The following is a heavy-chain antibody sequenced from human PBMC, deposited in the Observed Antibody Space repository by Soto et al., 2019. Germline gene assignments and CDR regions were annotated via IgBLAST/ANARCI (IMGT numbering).Heavy chain of an antibody. CDR3: ARDRSYSLDV. CDR1: GFTFSSYA. CDR2: ISGSGGST. J-gene: IGHJ6*02. Sequence: GGSLRLSCAASGFTFSSYAMSWVRQAPGKGLEWVSAISGSGGSTNYADFVKGRFTIARDNAKNTVYLQMNSLRAEDTAVYYCARDRSYSLDVWGQGTTVTVSS. V-gene: IGHV3-23*01.